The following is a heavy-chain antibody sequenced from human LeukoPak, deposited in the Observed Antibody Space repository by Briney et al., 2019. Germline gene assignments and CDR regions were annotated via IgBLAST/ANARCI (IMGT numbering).Heavy chain of an antibody. CDR3: ARSQGYCSGGSCLQGDWFDP. J-gene: IGHJ5*02. Sequence: GEALKISCKGSGYSFTNYWIGWGRQMPGKGVEGMGIIYPGDSDTRYSPSFQGQVTISADKSISTAYLQWGSLKASDTAMYYCARSQGYCSGGSCLQGDWFDPWGQGTLVTVSS. D-gene: IGHD2-15*01. CDR1: GYSFTNYW. CDR2: IYPGDSDT. V-gene: IGHV5-51*01.